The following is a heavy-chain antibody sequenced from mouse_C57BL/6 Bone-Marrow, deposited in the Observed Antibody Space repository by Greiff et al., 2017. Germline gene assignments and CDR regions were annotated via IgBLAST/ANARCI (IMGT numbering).Heavy chain of an antibody. CDR3: AKFAAVVAAAVSFDY. CDR1: GYTFTSYG. J-gene: IGHJ2*01. CDR2: IYPRSGNT. D-gene: IGHD1-1*01. V-gene: IGHV1-81*01. Sequence: VQLQQSGAELARPGASVKLSCKASGYTFTSYGIRWVKQRTGQGLEWIGEIYPRSGNTYYNEKFKGKDTLTTDKSSSTAYMELRSLTSEDSAVYFCAKFAAVVAAAVSFDYWGQGTTLTVSS.